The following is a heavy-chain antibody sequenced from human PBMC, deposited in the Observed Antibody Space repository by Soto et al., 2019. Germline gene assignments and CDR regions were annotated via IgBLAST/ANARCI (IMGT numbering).Heavy chain of an antibody. Sequence: QVQLVQSGAEVKKPGASVKVSCKASGYTFTNFGISWVRQAPGKGLEWMGWISAYNGKTNYAQNFQGRVTMTPDTSLSTAYIARTSLRSHDTAVYFSVRRGTPIDYRGQGTLGTASS. CDR3: VRRGTPIDY. V-gene: IGHV1-18*01. CDR1: GYTFTNFG. D-gene: IGHD1-1*01. J-gene: IGHJ4*02. CDR2: ISAYNGKT.